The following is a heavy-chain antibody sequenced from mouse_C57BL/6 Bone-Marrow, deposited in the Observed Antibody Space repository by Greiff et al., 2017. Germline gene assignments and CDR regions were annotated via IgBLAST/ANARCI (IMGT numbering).Heavy chain of an antibody. CDR3: ARGGYDGTEFDY. CDR1: GYTFTSYW. V-gene: IGHV1-69*01. D-gene: IGHD2-2*01. J-gene: IGHJ2*01. CDR2: IDPSDSYT. Sequence: QVQLKQPGAELVMPGASVKLSCKASGYTFTSYWMPWVKQRPGQGLEWIGEIDPSDSYTNYNQKFKGKATLTVDKSSSTAYMQHSSLTSEDSAVYYFARGGYDGTEFDYWGQGTTLTVSS.